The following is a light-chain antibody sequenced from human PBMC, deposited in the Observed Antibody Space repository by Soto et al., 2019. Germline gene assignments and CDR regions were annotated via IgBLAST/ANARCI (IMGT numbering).Light chain of an antibody. V-gene: IGLV2-8*01. Sequence: QSVLTQPPSASGSPGQSVTISCTGTSSDVGGYNCVSWYQHHPGKAPKLMIYEVSKRPSGVPDRFSGSKSGNTASLTVSGLQAEDEADYYCSSYAGSNIPVVFGGGTKLTVL. CDR2: EVS. CDR3: SSYAGSNIPVV. J-gene: IGLJ2*01. CDR1: SSDVGGYNC.